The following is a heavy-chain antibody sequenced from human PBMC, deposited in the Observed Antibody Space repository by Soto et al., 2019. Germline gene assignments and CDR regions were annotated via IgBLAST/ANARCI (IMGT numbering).Heavy chain of an antibody. V-gene: IGHV4-4*02. Sequence: SETLSLTCAVSSDSISSFSWWTWVRQPPGKGLEWIGEVYHRGSTNYNPSLKSRVTISVDKSNNQFSLKLYSVTAADTAVYYCARGIDGWQPHYFDSWGQGTLVTVSS. CDR3: ARGIDGWQPHYFDS. J-gene: IGHJ4*02. D-gene: IGHD2-15*01. CDR1: SDSISSFSW. CDR2: VYHRGST.